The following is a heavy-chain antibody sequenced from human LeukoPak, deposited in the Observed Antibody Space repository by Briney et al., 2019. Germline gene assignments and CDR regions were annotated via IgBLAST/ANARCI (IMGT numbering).Heavy chain of an antibody. D-gene: IGHD3-16*01. CDR2: ISYDGSNK. CDR1: GFTFSSYA. CDR3: ARGGGLDV. Sequence: ERSLRLSCAASGFTFSSYAMHWVRQAPGKGLEWVAVISYDGSNKYYADSVKGRFTISRDNSKNTLYLQMSNLRAEDTAVYFCARGGGLDVWGQGATVTVSS. V-gene: IGHV3-30-3*01. J-gene: IGHJ6*02.